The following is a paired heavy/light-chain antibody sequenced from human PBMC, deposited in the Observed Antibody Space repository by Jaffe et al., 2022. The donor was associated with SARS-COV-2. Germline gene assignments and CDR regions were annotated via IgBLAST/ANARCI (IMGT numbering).Light chain of an antibody. CDR2: AAS. J-gene: IGKJ4*01. V-gene: IGKV1-39*01. CDR3: QHSYKGPLT. Sequence: DIQMTQSPSSLSASVGDRVTISCRTSQSVSNYLNWYRQKPGKAPELLVYAASRLQSGVPSRFSGSGSGTDFTLTISSLQPEDFATYYCQHSYKGPLTFGGGTKVETK. CDR1: QSVSNY.
Heavy chain of an antibody. D-gene: IGHD2-15*01. Sequence: DVQLVESGGQLIQPGGSLRLSCGASGFTFNSHEMNWVRQAPGKGLEWVSYISSSGSTTVYADSVKGRFTISRDNARNSLYLQMNYLRAEDTALYYCARGLVVIPADLVAFDAWGQGTMVTVSS. CDR3: ARGLVVIPADLVAFDA. J-gene: IGHJ3*01. CDR2: ISSSGSTT. V-gene: IGHV3-48*03. CDR1: GFTFNSHE.